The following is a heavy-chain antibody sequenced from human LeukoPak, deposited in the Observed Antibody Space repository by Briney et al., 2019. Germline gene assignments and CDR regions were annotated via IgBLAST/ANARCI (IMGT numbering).Heavy chain of an antibody. Sequence: GGSLRLSCAASGFTVSSNYMSWVRQAPGKGLEWVSVIYAAGSIYYADSVKGRFTISRDNPQNTLYLQMNSLRAEDTAVYYCARGRSYYYDSTGSFDYWGQGTLVTVSS. V-gene: IGHV3-66*01. D-gene: IGHD3-22*01. CDR3: ARGRSYYYDSTGSFDY. CDR2: IYAAGSI. CDR1: GFTVSSNY. J-gene: IGHJ4*02.